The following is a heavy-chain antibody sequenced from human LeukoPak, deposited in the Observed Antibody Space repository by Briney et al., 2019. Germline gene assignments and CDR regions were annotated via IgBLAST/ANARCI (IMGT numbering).Heavy chain of an antibody. CDR3: AKDGVLVPY. D-gene: IGHD3-3*02. CDR2: ISGSGGGT. CDR1: GFTFSSYA. Sequence: GGSLRLSCAASGFTFSSYAMSWVRQAPGKGLEWVSVISGSGGGTFYADPVKGRFTVSRDNSKNTLYLQMSSLRDDDTAVYYCAKDGVLVPYWGQGTLVTVSS. J-gene: IGHJ4*02. V-gene: IGHV3-23*01.